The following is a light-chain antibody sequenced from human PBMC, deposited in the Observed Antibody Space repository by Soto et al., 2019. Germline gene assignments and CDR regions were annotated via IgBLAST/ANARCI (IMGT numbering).Light chain of an antibody. CDR3: QQADSFPLT. J-gene: IGKJ4*01. V-gene: IGKV1-12*01. Sequence: DLQMTQSPSSVSASVGDTVTLTCRASQGISSWVAWYQQKPGKAPKLLIYAASSLQSGVPSRFSGSGSGTDFTLTISSLQPEDFATYYCQQADSFPLTLGGGTKVEIK. CDR2: AAS. CDR1: QGISSW.